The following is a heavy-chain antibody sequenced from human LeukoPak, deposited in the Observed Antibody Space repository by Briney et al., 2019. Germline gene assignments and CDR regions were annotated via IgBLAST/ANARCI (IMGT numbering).Heavy chain of an antibody. CDR1: EYTFASYY. V-gene: IGHV1-46*01. D-gene: IGHD1-26*01. CDR3: ARDSTPTYYSGTYYFEY. J-gene: IGHJ4*02. Sequence: ASVKVSCKASEYTFASYYMHWVRQAPGQGLEWMGIINPSGGSTTYAQKFQGRVTMTRDTSTSTVYMELSSLRSEDTALYYCARDSTPTYYSGTYYFEYWGQGTLVTVSS. CDR2: INPSGGST.